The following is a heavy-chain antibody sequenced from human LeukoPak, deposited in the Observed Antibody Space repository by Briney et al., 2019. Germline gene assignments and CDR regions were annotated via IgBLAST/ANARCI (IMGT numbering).Heavy chain of an antibody. CDR3: ARDHSSGWYGHFDY. J-gene: IGHJ4*02. D-gene: IGHD6-19*01. CDR1: GGSISSGSYY. V-gene: IGHV4-61*02. Sequence: SETLSLTCTVSGGSISSGSYYWSWIRQPAGKGLEWIGRIYTSGSTNYSPSLKSRVTISVDTSKNQFSLKLSSVTAADTAVYYCARDHSSGWYGHFDYWGQGTLVTVSS. CDR2: IYTSGST.